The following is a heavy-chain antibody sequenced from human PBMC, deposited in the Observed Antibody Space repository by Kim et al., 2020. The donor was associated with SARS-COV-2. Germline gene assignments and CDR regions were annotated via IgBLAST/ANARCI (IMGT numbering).Heavy chain of an antibody. CDR2: IYYDGTA. CDR1: GGSISSDY. J-gene: IGHJ6*02. V-gene: IGHV4-59*08. CDR3: ARRRYSSWTHYGMDV. D-gene: IGHD6-19*01. Sequence: SETLSLTCTVSGGSISSDYWSWIRQPPGMGLEWIGKIYYDGTAHYNPSLTSRVTISVDASKQQFSLRLSSVTAADTAVYYCARRRYSSWTHYGMDVWGQGTTVIVSS.